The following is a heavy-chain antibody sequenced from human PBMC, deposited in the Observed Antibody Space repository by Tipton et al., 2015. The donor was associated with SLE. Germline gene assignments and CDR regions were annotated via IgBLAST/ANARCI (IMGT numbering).Heavy chain of an antibody. V-gene: IGHV4-59*01. CDR2: IYDSVYT. D-gene: IGHD1-26*01. J-gene: IGHJ4*02. Sequence: TLSLTCTVSGGSISTYYWNWIRQPPGKGLEWIGYIYDSVYTNYNPSLKSRVTISVDTSKNQFSLKVSSVTAADTAVYYCARAKWVPDFWGQGTLVTVSP. CDR3: ARAKWVPDF. CDR1: GGSISTYY.